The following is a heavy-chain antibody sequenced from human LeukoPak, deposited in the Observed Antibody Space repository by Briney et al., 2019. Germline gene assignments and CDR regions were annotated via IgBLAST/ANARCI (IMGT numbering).Heavy chain of an antibody. V-gene: IGHV4-59*01. J-gene: IGHJ6*03. Sequence: SETLSLTCTVSGGSISSYHWSWIRQPPGKGLEWIGYIYYSGSTNYNPSLKSRVTISVDTSKNQFSLKLSSVTAADTAVYYCARGAFGVVIPYYYYYMDVWGKGTTVTVSS. CDR1: GGSISSYH. CDR2: IYYSGST. D-gene: IGHD3-3*01. CDR3: ARGAFGVVIPYYYYYMDV.